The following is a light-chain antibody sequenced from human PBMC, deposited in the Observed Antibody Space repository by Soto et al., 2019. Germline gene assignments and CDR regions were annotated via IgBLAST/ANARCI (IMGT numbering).Light chain of an antibody. J-gene: IGKJ4*01. CDR2: TVS. CDR3: MQRIAFPLP. CDR1: QSLLDSDDGNTY. Sequence: DVVLAQSPLSLPFTPGEPASISCRSSQSLLDSDDGNTYLDWYLQKPGQSPQLLIYTVSYRASGVPDRFSGSGSGTDFTLKISRVEAEDVRVYSCMQRIAFPLPFGGGTKEDI. V-gene: IGKV2-40*01.